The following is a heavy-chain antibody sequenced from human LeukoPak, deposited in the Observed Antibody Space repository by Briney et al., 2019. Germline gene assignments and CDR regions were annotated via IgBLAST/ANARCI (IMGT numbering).Heavy chain of an antibody. Sequence: GASVKVSCKPSGGTFSTYAISWVRQAPGQGLEWMGRIIPILDIANYAQKFQGRVTIIADKSTSTAYMELSSLRSEDTAVYYCARGFDYYDSSGYHPPDVWGQGTTVTVSS. D-gene: IGHD3-22*01. J-gene: IGHJ6*02. CDR1: GGTFSTYA. CDR3: ARGFDYYDSSGYHPPDV. CDR2: IIPILDIA. V-gene: IGHV1-69*04.